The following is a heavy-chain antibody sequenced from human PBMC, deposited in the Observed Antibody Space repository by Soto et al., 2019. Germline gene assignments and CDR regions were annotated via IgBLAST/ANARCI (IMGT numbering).Heavy chain of an antibody. CDR3: ARGGRYSSSSDLTY. CDR1: GYTFTNYG. D-gene: IGHD6-6*01. CDR2: ISADSGDT. Sequence: QVQLVQSGPEVKKPGASVKVSCTPSGYTFTNYGVNWVRQAPGQGLEWMGWISADSGDTKKAQKCQGRVTMTTDTSTRTAYMELRSLRFDDSAVYYCARGGRYSSSSDLTYWGQGTLVTVSS. V-gene: IGHV1-18*04. J-gene: IGHJ4*02.